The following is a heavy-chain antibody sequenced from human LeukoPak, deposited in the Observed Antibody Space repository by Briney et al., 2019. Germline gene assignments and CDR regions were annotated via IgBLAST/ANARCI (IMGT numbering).Heavy chain of an antibody. CDR1: GFSFSSFG. D-gene: IGHD6-13*01. J-gene: IGHJ6*02. Sequence: GGSLRLSCLVSGFSFSSFGMHWVRQTPGKGLEFVSAIAASWGNTYYTASAKGRFTISRDNAKNSLYLQMNSLRAEDTAVYYCARDYSSSWYDLYYYYGMDVWGQGTTVTVSS. V-gene: IGHV3-64*04. CDR2: IAASWGNT. CDR3: ARDYSSSWYDLYYYYGMDV.